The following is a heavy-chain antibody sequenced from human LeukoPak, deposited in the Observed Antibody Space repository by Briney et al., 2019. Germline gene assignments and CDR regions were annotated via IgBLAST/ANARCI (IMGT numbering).Heavy chain of an antibody. D-gene: IGHD3-22*01. V-gene: IGHV4-59*01. J-gene: IGHJ4*02. CDR2: IYYSGST. CDR1: GGSISSYY. CDR3: ARVGSGYSLDY. Sequence: SETLSLTCTVSGGSISSYYWSWIRQPPGKGLEWIGYIYYSGSTNYNPSPKSRVTISVDTSKNQFSLKLSSVTAADTAVYYCARVGSGYSLDYWGQGTLVTVSS.